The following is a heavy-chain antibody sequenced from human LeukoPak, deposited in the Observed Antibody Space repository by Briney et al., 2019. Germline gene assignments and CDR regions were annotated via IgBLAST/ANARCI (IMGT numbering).Heavy chain of an antibody. CDR2: IYHSGST. CDR3: AREDKSSSCVPTFYYYYYMDV. D-gene: IGHD6-13*01. J-gene: IGHJ6*03. CDR1: GYSISSCYY. Sequence: SETLSLTCTVSGYSISSCYYWGWVRPPPGKGPEWIGSIYHSGSTYYNPSLKSRVTISVDTSKNQVSLKLSSVTAAGTAVDYCAREDKSSSCVPTFYYYYYMDVWGKGTTVTVSS. V-gene: IGHV4-38-2*02.